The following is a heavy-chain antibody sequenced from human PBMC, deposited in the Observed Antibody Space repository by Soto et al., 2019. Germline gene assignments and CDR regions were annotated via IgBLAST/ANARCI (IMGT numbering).Heavy chain of an antibody. D-gene: IGHD3-9*01. CDR3: ARQTGTNYYYMDV. CDR1: GFTFSSYA. J-gene: IGHJ6*03. Sequence: PGGSLRLSCAASGFTFSSYAMHWVRQAPGKGLEYVSAISSNGGSTYYANSVKGRFTISRDNSKNTLYLQMGSLRAEDMAVYYCARQTGTNYYYMDVWGKGTTVTVSS. V-gene: IGHV3-64*01. CDR2: ISSNGGST.